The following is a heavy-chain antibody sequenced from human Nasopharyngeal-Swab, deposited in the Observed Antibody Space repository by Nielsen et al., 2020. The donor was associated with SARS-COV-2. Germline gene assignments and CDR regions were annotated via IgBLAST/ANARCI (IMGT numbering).Heavy chain of an antibody. V-gene: IGHV3-30*18. J-gene: IGHJ6*03. D-gene: IGHD6-19*01. CDR2: ISYDGSNK. CDR1: GFSFSSYG. CDR3: AKDITGYSSGWFYYYYYMDV. Sequence: SLKISCAASGFSFSSYGMYWVRQAPGKGLEWVAVISYDGSNKYYADSVKGRFTISRDNSKNTLYLQMNSLRAEDTAVYYCAKDITGYSSGWFYYYYYMDVWGKGTTVTVSS.